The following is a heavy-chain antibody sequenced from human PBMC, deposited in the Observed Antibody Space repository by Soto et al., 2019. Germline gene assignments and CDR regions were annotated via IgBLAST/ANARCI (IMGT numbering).Heavy chain of an antibody. D-gene: IGHD6-6*01. J-gene: IGHJ6*03. CDR1: GGTFSSYT. V-gene: IGHV1-69*02. Sequence: GASVKVSCKASGGTFSSYTISWVRQAPGQGLEWMGRIIPILGIANYAQKFQGRVTITADKSTSTAYMELSSLRSEDTAVYYCARGFNIEARPSIDYYMDVWGKGTTVTVSS. CDR2: IIPILGIA. CDR3: ARGFNIEARPSIDYYMDV.